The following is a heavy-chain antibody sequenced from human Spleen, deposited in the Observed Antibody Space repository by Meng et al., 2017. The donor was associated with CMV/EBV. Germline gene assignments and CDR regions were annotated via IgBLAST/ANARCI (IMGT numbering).Heavy chain of an antibody. Sequence: GGSLRLSCAASGFTFSSYWMHWVRQAPGKGLVWVSSINSDGSSTSYADSVKSRFTISRDNAKNTLYLQMNSLRAEDTAVYYCARGIFGVDDNWFDPWGQGTLVTVSS. J-gene: IGHJ5*02. CDR3: ARGIFGVDDNWFDP. CDR1: GFTFSSYW. V-gene: IGHV3-74*01. D-gene: IGHD3-3*01. CDR2: INSDGSST.